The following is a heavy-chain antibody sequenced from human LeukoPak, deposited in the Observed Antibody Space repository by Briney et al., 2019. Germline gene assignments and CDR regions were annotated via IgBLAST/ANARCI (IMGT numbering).Heavy chain of an antibody. CDR2: INPNSGDT. CDR3: ARVHPQKYYYDSSGSAGFDY. Sequence: ASVKVSCKASGYTFTGYYMHWVRQAPGQGLEWMGWINPNSGDTSYAQKFQGRVTMTRDTSISTAYMELSRLRSDDTAVYYCARVHPQKYYYDSSGSAGFDYWGQGTLVTVSS. V-gene: IGHV1-2*02. D-gene: IGHD3-22*01. CDR1: GYTFTGYY. J-gene: IGHJ4*02.